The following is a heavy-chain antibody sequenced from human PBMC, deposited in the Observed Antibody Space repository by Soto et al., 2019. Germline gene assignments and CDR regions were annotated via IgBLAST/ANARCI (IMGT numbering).Heavy chain of an antibody. J-gene: IGHJ1*01. V-gene: IGHV3-66*01. CDR2: IYSGGST. Sequence: EVQLVESGGGLVQPGGSLRLSCAASGFTVSSNYMSWVRQAPGKGLEWVSVIYSGGSTYYADSVKGRFTISRDNSKNTLYPKVDGLRAEDKAVYYWARDVVRGLYPEYFQHWGQGTLVTVSS. D-gene: IGHD3-10*01. CDR3: ARDVVRGLYPEYFQH. CDR1: GFTVSSNY.